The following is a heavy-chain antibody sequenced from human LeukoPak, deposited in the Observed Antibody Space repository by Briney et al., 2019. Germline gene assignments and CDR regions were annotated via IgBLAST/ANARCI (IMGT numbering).Heavy chain of an antibody. D-gene: IGHD6-13*01. Sequence: ASVKVSCKASGYTFTGYYMHWVRQAPGQGLEWMGWINPNSGGTNYAQKFQGWVTMTRDASISTAYMELSRLRSDDTAAYYCARGTQLVPFDYWGQGTLVTVSS. CDR3: ARGTQLVPFDY. CDR1: GYTFTGYY. J-gene: IGHJ4*02. CDR2: INPNSGGT. V-gene: IGHV1-2*04.